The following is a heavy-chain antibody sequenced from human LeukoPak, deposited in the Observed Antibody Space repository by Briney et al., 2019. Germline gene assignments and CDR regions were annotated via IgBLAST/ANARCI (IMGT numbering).Heavy chain of an antibody. CDR1: GGSISSYY. Sequence: SEXXSLTCTVSGGSISSYYWSWIRQPPGKGLEWIGYIYYSGSTNYNPSLKSRVTISVDTSKNQFSLKLSSVTAADTAVYYCAREYCSGGSCHFDYWGQGTLVTVSS. CDR3: AREYCSGGSCHFDY. CDR2: IYYSGST. D-gene: IGHD2-15*01. V-gene: IGHV4-59*01. J-gene: IGHJ4*02.